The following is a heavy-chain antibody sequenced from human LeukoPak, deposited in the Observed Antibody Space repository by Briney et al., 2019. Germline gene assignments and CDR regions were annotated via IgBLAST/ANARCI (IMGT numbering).Heavy chain of an antibody. D-gene: IGHD1-26*01. V-gene: IGHV3-7*01. Sequence: GGSLRLSCAASGFTFSSYWMSWVRQAPGKGLEWVANIKQDGSEKYYVDSVRGRFTISRDNAKNSVYLQTNSLRVEDTAVYYCARNSGSNPFDYWGQGTLVTVSS. CDR2: IKQDGSEK. CDR3: ARNSGSNPFDY. J-gene: IGHJ4*02. CDR1: GFTFSSYW.